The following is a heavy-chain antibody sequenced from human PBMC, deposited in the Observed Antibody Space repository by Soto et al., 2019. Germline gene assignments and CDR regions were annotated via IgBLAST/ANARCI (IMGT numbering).Heavy chain of an antibody. V-gene: IGHV3-15*07. CDR1: GFTFSNAW. D-gene: IGHD6-13*01. J-gene: IGHJ6*02. Sequence: VQLVESGGGLVKPGGSLRLSCAASGFTFSNAWMNWVRQAPGKGLEWVGRIKSKTDGGTTDYAAPVKGRFTISRDDSKNTLYLQMNSLKTEDTAVYYCTTDSIAAAETQYYYYYYGMDVWGQGTTVTVSS. CDR2: IKSKTDGGTT. CDR3: TTDSIAAAETQYYYYYYGMDV.